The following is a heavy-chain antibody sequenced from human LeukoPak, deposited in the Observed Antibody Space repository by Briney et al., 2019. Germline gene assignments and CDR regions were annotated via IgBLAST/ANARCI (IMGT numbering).Heavy chain of an antibody. CDR1: GFTFRNRW. CDR2: IKPDGSQT. CDR3: AKTKYQLLWGIFHI. D-gene: IGHD2-2*01. V-gene: IGHV3-7*01. Sequence: GGSLRLSCAASGFTFRNRWATWVRQAPGKGLEWVANIKPDGSQTSFVDSLKGRFTISRDNAKNSLYLQMNSLRAEDTAVYYCAKTKYQLLWGIFHIWGQGTMVTVSS. J-gene: IGHJ3*02.